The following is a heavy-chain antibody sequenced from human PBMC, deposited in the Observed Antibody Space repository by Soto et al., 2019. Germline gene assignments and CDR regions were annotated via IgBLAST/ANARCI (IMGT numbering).Heavy chain of an antibody. Sequence: PSETLSLTCIVSGGSIYSSTQYWSWIRQHPGKGLEWIGYIYFSGGTYYNPSLKSRASISVDTSQNQFSLKLSSVNAADTAVYYCATRATAGDWFDSWGQGTLVTVSS. CDR3: ATRATAGDWFDS. CDR2: IYFSGGT. CDR1: GGSIYSSTQY. J-gene: IGHJ5*01. D-gene: IGHD6-25*01. V-gene: IGHV4-31*03.